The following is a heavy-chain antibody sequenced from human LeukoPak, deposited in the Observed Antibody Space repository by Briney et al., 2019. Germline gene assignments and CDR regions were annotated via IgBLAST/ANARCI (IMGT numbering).Heavy chain of an antibody. V-gene: IGHV4-59*01. CDR1: GGSISSYY. Sequence: KPSETLSLTCTVSGGSISSYYWSWIRQPPGKGLEWIGYIYYSGSTDSNPSLKSRVTMSVDTSKNQFSMKLSSVTAADTAVYYCARGGTPITMIVVESNWFDPWGQGTRVTVSS. D-gene: IGHD3-22*01. J-gene: IGHJ5*02. CDR3: ARGGTPITMIVVESNWFDP. CDR2: IYYSGST.